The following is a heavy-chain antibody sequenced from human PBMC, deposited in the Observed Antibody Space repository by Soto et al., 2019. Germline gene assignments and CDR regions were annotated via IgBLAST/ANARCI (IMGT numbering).Heavy chain of an antibody. Sequence: EVQLLESGGGLVQPGGSLRLSCVGSGFFFSSYTMTWVRQAPGKGLEWVSSFSATSENTYYADSVRGRFTISRDNSTNKLFLQMNSLAAEDTAMYYWAKARDQRWWRLPFDYWGQGILVIVSS. D-gene: IGHD2-21*02. J-gene: IGHJ4*02. CDR1: GFFFSSYT. V-gene: IGHV3-23*01. CDR3: AKARDQRWWRLPFDY. CDR2: FSATSENT.